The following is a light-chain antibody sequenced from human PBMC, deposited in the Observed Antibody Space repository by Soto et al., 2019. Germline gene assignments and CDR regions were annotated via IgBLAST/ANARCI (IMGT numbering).Light chain of an antibody. J-gene: IGKJ1*01. Sequence: DIQLTQSPSTLSASIGDRVTITCRASQSINRWLAWYQQKPGKAPKLLIYDASSLESGVPSRFSGSGSGTDFTLTINSLQPDDFATYYCQHPRWTFGQGNKVEIK. CDR1: QSINRW. CDR3: QHPRWT. CDR2: DAS. V-gene: IGKV1-5*01.